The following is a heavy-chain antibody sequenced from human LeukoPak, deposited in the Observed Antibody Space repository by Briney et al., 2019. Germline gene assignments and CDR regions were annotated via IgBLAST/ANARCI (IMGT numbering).Heavy chain of an antibody. J-gene: IGHJ4*02. CDR2: IYGGGST. CDR1: GFPFSSYA. D-gene: IGHD6-13*01. CDR3: ARTISSNWYYFDY. V-gene: IGHV3-53*01. Sequence: GGSLRLSCSASGFPFSSYAMHWVRQAPGKGLEWVSIIYGGGSTYYADSVKGRFTISRDNSKNTLYLQMNSLRAEDTAVYYCARTISSNWYYFDYWGQGTLVTVSS.